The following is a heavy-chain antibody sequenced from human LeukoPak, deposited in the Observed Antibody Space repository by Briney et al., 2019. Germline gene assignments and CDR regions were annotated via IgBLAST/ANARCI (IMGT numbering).Heavy chain of an antibody. CDR2: VSHSGSR. D-gene: IGHD6-19*01. CDR3: ARHFPHMDPSGWNQGWFDT. J-gene: IGHJ5*02. Sequence: PSETLSLTCDVSGGSISSSNWWSWVRQPPGKGLEWIGEVSHSGSRNYNPSLTGRVTVSLDWAKSQFSLKLSSVTAADTAVYYCARHFPHMDPSGWNQGWFDTWGQGTLVTVSS. V-gene: IGHV4-4*02. CDR1: GGSISSSNW.